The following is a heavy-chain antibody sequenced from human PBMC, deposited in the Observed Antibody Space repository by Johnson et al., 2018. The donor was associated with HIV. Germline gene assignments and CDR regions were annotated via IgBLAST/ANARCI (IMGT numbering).Heavy chain of an antibody. Sequence: QVQLVESGGGVVQPGRSLRLSCAASGFTFSNFAMHWVRQAPGKGLEWVVVISYDGSNKYYADSVKGRFTISRDNSKNTLYLQMNSLRAEDTAVYYCARDHLRRSHAFDIWGQGTMVTVSS. V-gene: IGHV3-30*04. J-gene: IGHJ3*02. D-gene: IGHD2-15*01. CDR3: ARDHLRRSHAFDI. CDR2: ISYDGSNK. CDR1: GFTFSNFA.